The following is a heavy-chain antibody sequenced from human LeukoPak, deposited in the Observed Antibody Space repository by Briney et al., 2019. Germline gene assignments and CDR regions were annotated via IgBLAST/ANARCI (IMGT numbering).Heavy chain of an antibody. Sequence: QPGESLRLSCEASGFTFSNYVIHWVRQAPGKGLEWLAVISYDGTNKYYTDSVKGRFTISRDHSKTTVDLQMDSLGGADTAVYYCARSPTYYYMDVWGKGTTVTASS. J-gene: IGHJ6*03. CDR3: ARSPTYYYMDV. CDR1: GFTFSNYV. V-gene: IGHV3-30-3*01. CDR2: ISYDGTNK.